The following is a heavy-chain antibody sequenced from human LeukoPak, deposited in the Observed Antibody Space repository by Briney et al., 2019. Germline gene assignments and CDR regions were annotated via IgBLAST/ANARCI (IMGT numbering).Heavy chain of an antibody. V-gene: IGHV3-53*01. CDR1: GFTVSSNY. CDR3: ARGDRWTYYMDV. Sequence: GGSLRLSCAASGFTVSSNYMSWVRQAPGKGLEWVSVIYSGGSTYYADSVKGRFTISRDNSKNTLYLQMNSLRAEDTAVYYCARGDRWTYYMDVWGKGTTVTVSS. J-gene: IGHJ6*03. D-gene: IGHD3/OR15-3a*01. CDR2: IYSGGST.